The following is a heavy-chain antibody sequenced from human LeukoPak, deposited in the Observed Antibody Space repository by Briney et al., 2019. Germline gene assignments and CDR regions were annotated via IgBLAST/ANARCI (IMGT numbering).Heavy chain of an antibody. Sequence: GGPLRLSGAASGFTFSSYWMPWVRQAPGKGLEWVAVISYDGSNKYYADSVKGRFTISRDNSKNTLYLQMNSLRAEDTAVYYCARDRMAAAGNDYWGQGTLVTVSS. CDR3: ARDRMAAAGNDY. CDR2: ISYDGSNK. D-gene: IGHD6-13*01. J-gene: IGHJ4*02. CDR1: GFTFSSYW. V-gene: IGHV3-30-3*01.